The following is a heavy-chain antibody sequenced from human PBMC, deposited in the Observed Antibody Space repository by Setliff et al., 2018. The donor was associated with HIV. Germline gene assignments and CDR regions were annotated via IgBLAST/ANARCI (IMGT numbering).Heavy chain of an antibody. CDR2: IGWNGVSI. J-gene: IGHJ4*02. Sequence: TGGSLRLSCAASGFTFDEYALHWVGQAPGKGLEWVSSIGWNGVSIAYADSVKGRFTISRDNANNSLFLQMHSLKTEDTALYSCAKAGSNYFDYWGQGTLFTVSS. CDR1: GFTFDEYA. CDR3: AKAGSNYFDY. D-gene: IGHD3-10*01. V-gene: IGHV3-9*01.